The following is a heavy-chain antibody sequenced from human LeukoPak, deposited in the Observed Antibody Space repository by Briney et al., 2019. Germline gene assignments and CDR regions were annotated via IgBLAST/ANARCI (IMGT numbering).Heavy chain of an antibody. V-gene: IGHV4-39*07. J-gene: IGHJ4*02. CDR2: IYYSGSS. D-gene: IGHD2-2*01. Sequence: SETLSLTCTVSGGSISSSSYYWGWIRQPPGKGLEWIGSIYYSGSSYYNPSLKSRVTISVDTSKNQFSLNLSSVTAADTAVYFCARDEGSSYPFDYWGQGTLVTVSS. CDR3: ARDEGSSYPFDY. CDR1: GGSISSSSYY.